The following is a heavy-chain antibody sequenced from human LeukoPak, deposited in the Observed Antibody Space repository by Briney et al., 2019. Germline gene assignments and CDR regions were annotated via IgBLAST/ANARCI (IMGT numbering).Heavy chain of an antibody. CDR2: ISSSSSYI. J-gene: IGHJ3*02. CDR1: GFTFSSYS. D-gene: IGHD1-26*01. Sequence: PGGSLRLSCAVSGFTFSSYSMNWVRQAPGKGLEWVSSISSSSSYIYYADSVKGRFTISRDNAKNSLYLQMNSLRAEDTAVYYCARGPVGARPGYAFDTWGQGTMVTVSS. V-gene: IGHV3-21*01. CDR3: ARGPVGARPGYAFDT.